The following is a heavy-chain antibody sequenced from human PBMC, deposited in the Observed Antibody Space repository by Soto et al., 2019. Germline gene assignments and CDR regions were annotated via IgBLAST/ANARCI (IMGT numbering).Heavy chain of an antibody. Sequence: QVQLVESGGGVVQPGRSLRLSCAASGFTFSSYGMHWIRQAPGKGLEWVAFTWYDGRNNYYADSVKGRFTISRDNSNNTLYLQLHSLRAEDTAVYYCARDFGYTWKSHWFGPWGQGTLVTVSS. D-gene: IGHD1-20*01. CDR3: ARDFGYTWKSHWFGP. J-gene: IGHJ5*02. V-gene: IGHV3-33*01. CDR1: GFTFSSYG. CDR2: TWYDGRNN.